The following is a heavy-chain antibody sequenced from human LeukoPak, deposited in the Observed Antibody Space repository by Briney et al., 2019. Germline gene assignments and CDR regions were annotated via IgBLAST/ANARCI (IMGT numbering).Heavy chain of an antibody. V-gene: IGHV4-59*01. CDR1: GGSISSYY. D-gene: IGHD5-12*01. CDR3: ARAHSGYDYNWFDP. J-gene: IGHJ5*02. CDR2: IYYSGST. Sequence: PSETLSLTRTVSGGSISSYYWSWIRQPPGKGLEWIGYIYYSGSTNYNPSLKSRVTISVDTSKNQFSLKLSSVTAADTAVYYCARAHSGYDYNWFDPWGQGTLVTVSS.